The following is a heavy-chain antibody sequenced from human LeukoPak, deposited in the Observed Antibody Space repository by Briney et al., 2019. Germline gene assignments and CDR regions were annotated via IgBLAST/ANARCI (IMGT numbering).Heavy chain of an antibody. D-gene: IGHD2-2*01. J-gene: IGHJ4*02. CDR3: ARDLPYCSSTSCYFDY. CDR1: GYTFTSYG. Sequence: ASVKVSCKASGYTFTSYGISWVRQAPGQGLEWMGWISAYNGNTNYAQKLQGRVTMTTDTSTSTAYMELRSLGSDDTAVYYCARDLPYCSSTSCYFDYWGQGTLVTVSS. V-gene: IGHV1-18*01. CDR2: ISAYNGNT.